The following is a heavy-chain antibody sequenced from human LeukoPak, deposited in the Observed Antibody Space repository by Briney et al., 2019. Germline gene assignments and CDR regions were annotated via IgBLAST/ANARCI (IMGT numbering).Heavy chain of an antibody. CDR2: ITAGNGNT. CDR3: ARGEGYDILTGYYKMDWFDP. CDR1: GYTFTSYA. Sequence: ASVKVSCKASGYTFTSYAMHWVRQAPGQRLEWMGWITAGNGNTKYSQKFQGRVTITRDTSASTAYMELSSLRSEDTAVYYCARGEGYDILTGYYKMDWFDPWGQGTLVTVSS. J-gene: IGHJ5*02. D-gene: IGHD3-9*01. V-gene: IGHV1-3*01.